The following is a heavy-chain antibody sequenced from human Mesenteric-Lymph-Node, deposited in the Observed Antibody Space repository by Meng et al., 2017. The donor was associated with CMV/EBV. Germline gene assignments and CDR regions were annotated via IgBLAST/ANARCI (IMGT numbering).Heavy chain of an antibody. CDR1: GGSSDNYY. J-gene: IGHJ6*02. CDR2: INHSGST. Sequence: SETLSLTCNVSGGSSDNYYWSWIRQPPGKGLEWIGEINHSGSTNYNPSLKSRVTISVDTSKNQFSLKLSSVTAADTAVYYCARVYYYYGMDVWGQGTTVTVSS. CDR3: ARVYYYYGMDV. V-gene: IGHV4-34*01.